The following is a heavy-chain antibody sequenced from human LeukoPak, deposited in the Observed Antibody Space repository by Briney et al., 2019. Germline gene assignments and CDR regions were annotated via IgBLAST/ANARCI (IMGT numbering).Heavy chain of an antibody. CDR1: GGSISSYY. CDR3: AREGGAYGDYVDY. Sequence: SETLSLTCTVSGGSISSYYWSWIRQPAGKGLEWIGRIYSSGSTNHNPSLESRVTMSVDTSKNQFSLKLSSVTAADTAVYYCAREGGAYGDYVDYWGQGTLVTVSS. V-gene: IGHV4-4*07. J-gene: IGHJ4*02. CDR2: IYSSGST. D-gene: IGHD3-16*01.